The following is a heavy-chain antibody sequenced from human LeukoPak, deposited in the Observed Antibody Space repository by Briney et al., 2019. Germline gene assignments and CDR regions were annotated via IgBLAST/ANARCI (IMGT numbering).Heavy chain of an antibody. CDR2: VSYGGGT. V-gene: IGHV4-39*07. CDR1: GDSISSSEYY. Sequence: ASETLSLTCSVSGDSISSSEYYWGWIRQPPGKGLEWIGSVSYGGGTYNNPSLKTRVTMSVDTSKNQFSLRLSPVTAADTAVYFCARDSRYCRGGNCHLRFDYWGQGVLVTVSS. D-gene: IGHD2-15*01. J-gene: IGHJ4*02. CDR3: ARDSRYCRGGNCHLRFDY.